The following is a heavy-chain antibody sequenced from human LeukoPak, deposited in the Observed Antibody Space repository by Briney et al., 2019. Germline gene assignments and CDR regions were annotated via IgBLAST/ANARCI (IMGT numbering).Heavy chain of an antibody. Sequence: ASVKVSCKASGYTFTSYDINWVRQATGQGLEWMGWMNPNSGNTGYAQKFQGRVTITRNTSISTAYMELSSLRSEDTAVYYCARARRGSSSAYYYYYMDVWGKGTTVTVPS. J-gene: IGHJ6*03. CDR1: GYTFTSYD. CDR3: ARARRGSSSAYYYYYMDV. CDR2: MNPNSGNT. D-gene: IGHD6-6*01. V-gene: IGHV1-8*03.